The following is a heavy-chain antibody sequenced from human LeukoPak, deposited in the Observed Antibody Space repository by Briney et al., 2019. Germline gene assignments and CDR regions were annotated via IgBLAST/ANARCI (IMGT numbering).Heavy chain of an antibody. CDR2: INPNSGGT. CDR1: GYTFTGYY. J-gene: IGHJ4*02. V-gene: IGHV1-2*02. D-gene: IGHD5-24*01. CDR3: ARRIRDGYNRFDY. Sequence: ASVKVSCKASGYTFTGYYMHWVRQAPGQGLEWMGWINPNSGGTNYAQKFQGRVTTTRDTSISTAYMELSRLRSDDTAVYYCARRIRDGYNRFDYWGQGTLVTVSS.